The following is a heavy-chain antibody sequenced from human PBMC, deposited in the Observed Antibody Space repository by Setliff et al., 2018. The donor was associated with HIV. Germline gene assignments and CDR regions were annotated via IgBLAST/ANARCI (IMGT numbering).Heavy chain of an antibody. CDR2: INHSGST. CDR1: GGSFSGYY. J-gene: IGHJ3*02. V-gene: IGHV4-34*01. D-gene: IGHD1-7*01. CDR3: ARAGNYGAFDGFDI. Sequence: SETLSLTCAVYGGSFSGYYWSWIRQPPGKGLEWIGEINHSGSTNYNPSLKSRVTIAVDTSKNQLSLKLSSVTAADTAVYYCARAGNYGAFDGFDIWGQGTMVTVSS.